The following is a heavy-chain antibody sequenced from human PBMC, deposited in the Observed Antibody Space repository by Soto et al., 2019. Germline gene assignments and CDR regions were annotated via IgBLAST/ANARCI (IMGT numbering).Heavy chain of an antibody. D-gene: IGHD1-26*01. J-gene: IGHJ4*02. CDR3: AKDRGSGSYRAFDY. CDR1: GFTFSRYA. Sequence: GGSLRLSCAASGFTFSRYAMSWVRQAPGKGLEWVSAISGSGGSTYYADSVKGRFTISRDNSKNTLYLQMNSLRAEDTAVSYCAKDRGSGSYRAFDYWGQGTLVTVSS. V-gene: IGHV3-23*01. CDR2: ISGSGGST.